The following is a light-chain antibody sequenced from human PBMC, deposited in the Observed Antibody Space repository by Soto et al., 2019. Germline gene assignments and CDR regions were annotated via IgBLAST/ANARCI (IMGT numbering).Light chain of an antibody. CDR1: QSVSDN. V-gene: IGKV3-15*01. J-gene: IGKJ1*01. CDR3: QQYKNWPPRT. Sequence: EIVMTQSPAALSVSQGERATLSCRASQSVSDNLAWYQQKPGQTPRLLIFGTSTRATGIPARFSGSGSGTELTLTISGMQSENFAVYYCQQYKNWPPRTFGQGTKVEIK. CDR2: GTS.